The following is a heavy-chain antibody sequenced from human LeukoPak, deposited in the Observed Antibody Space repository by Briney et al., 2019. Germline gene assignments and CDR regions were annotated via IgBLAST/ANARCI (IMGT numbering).Heavy chain of an antibody. D-gene: IGHD3-10*01. Sequence: AGGSLRLSCVGSGFTFSDASMSWVRQAPGKGLEWVAVISYDGSNKYYADSVKGRFTISRDNSKNTLYPQMNSLRAEDTAVYYCARGPLPYYYGSGGYYGMDVWGQGTTVTVSS. V-gene: IGHV3-30-3*01. J-gene: IGHJ6*02. CDR2: ISYDGSNK. CDR1: GFTFSDAS. CDR3: ARGPLPYYYGSGGYYGMDV.